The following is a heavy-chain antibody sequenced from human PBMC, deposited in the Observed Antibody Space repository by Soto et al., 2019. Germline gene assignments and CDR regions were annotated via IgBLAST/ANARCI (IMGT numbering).Heavy chain of an antibody. D-gene: IGHD4-17*01. V-gene: IGHV1-3*01. J-gene: IGHJ4*02. CDR1: GYTFTSYA. CDR2: INAGNGNT. CDR3: ARAPNGDRRRSFDY. Sequence: GAXVKVSCKASGYTFTSYAMDWGRQAPGQRLEWMGWINAGNGNTKYSQKVQGRVTITRDTSASTAYMELSSLRSEDKAVYYCARAPNGDRRRSFDYCGPGPLVTVSS.